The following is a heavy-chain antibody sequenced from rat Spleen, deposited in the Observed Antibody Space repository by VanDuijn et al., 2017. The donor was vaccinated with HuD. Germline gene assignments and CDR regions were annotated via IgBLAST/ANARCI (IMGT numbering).Heavy chain of an antibody. J-gene: IGHJ1*01. CDR2: ISSGGIT. V-gene: IGHV2-30*01. D-gene: IGHD1-7*01. CDR3: ARDPDDKYYWYFDF. CDR1: GFSLTSYN. Sequence: QVQLKESGPGLVQPSQTLSLTCTVSGFSLTSYNVHWVRQPTGKGLEWIAAISSGGITHYNSTLKSRLSINRDTSKSQVFLKMNSLLTEDTAIYFCARDPDDKYYWYFDFWGPGTMVTVSS.